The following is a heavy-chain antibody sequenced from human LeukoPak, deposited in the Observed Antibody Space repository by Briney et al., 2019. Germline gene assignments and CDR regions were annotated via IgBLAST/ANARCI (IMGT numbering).Heavy chain of an antibody. D-gene: IGHD6-13*01. V-gene: IGHV1-18*04. J-gene: IGHJ4*02. CDR1: GYTFTSYG. CDR2: ISAYNGNT. CDR3: ARSTTGIAAAGTYPYYFDY. Sequence: ASVKVSCKASGYTFTSYGISWVRQAPGQGLEWMGWISAYNGNTNYAQKLQGRVTMTTDTSTSTAYMELRSLRSDDTAVYYCARSTTGIAAAGTYPYYFDYWGQRTLVTVSS.